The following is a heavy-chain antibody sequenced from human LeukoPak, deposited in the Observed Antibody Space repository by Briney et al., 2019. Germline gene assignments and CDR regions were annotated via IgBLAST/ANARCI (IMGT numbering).Heavy chain of an antibody. CDR2: IYPDDSDT. D-gene: IGHD3-9*01. V-gene: IGHV5-51*01. CDR3: ARSEYYDIVTGSVWFDP. Sequence: GESLKISCKGSGYSFPNYWIGWVRQMPGKGLEWMGIIYPDDSDTRYSPSFQGQVTISADKSLSTAYLQWSSLKASDTAMYFCARSEYYDIVTGSVWFDPWGQGTLVTVSS. CDR1: GYSFPNYW. J-gene: IGHJ5*02.